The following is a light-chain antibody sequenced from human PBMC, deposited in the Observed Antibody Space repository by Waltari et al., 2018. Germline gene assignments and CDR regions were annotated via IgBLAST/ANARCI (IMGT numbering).Light chain of an antibody. J-gene: IGLJ2*01. CDR3: CSYAGASTVV. Sequence: QSALTQPASVSGSPGQSLPISCPGTRRGVGSSNLFSWYQHHPGKAPKLLIYGGNKRPSGVSNRFSGSKSGNTASLTISGLQAEDEADYYCCSYAGASTVVFGGGTRVTVL. CDR2: GGN. V-gene: IGLV2-23*01. CDR1: RRGVGSSNL.